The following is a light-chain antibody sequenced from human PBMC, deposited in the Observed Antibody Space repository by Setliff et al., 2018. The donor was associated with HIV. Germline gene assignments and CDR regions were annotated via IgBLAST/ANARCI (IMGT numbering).Light chain of an antibody. V-gene: IGLV2-18*02. CDR1: SSDVGSYNR. Sequence: QSALAQPPSVSGSPGQSVTISCTGTSSDVGSYNRVSWYQQPPGTAPKLMIYEVNNRPSGVPDRFSGSKSGNTASLTISGLQAEDEADYYCSSYTSSVTYVFGTGTKVTVL. J-gene: IGLJ1*01. CDR3: SSYTSSVTYV. CDR2: EVN.